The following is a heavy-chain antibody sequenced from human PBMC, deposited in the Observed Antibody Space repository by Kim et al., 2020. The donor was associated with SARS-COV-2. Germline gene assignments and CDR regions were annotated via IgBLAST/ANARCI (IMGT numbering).Heavy chain of an antibody. CDR2: IYTSGST. D-gene: IGHD2-15*01. Sequence: SETLSRTCTVSGGSISSGSYYWSWIRQPAGKGLEWIGRIYTSGSTNYNPSLKSRVTISVDTSKNQFSLKLSSVTAADTAVYYCARGSKRYYFDYWGQGTLVTDSS. J-gene: IGHJ4*02. CDR3: ARGSKRYYFDY. V-gene: IGHV4-61*02. CDR1: GGSISSGSYY.